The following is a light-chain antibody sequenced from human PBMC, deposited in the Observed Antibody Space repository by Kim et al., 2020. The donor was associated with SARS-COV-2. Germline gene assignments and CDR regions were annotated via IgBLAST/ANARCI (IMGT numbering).Light chain of an antibody. Sequence: SYELTQPPSVSVSPGQTARITCSGDALSKQYAYWYQQKPGQAPVLVIFKDSERPSGIPERFSGSNSGTTVTLTISGGQAEDEADYYWQSADNSGTYVVFG. V-gene: IGLV3-25*03. CDR3: QSADNSGTYVV. J-gene: IGLJ2*01. CDR1: ALSKQY. CDR2: KDS.